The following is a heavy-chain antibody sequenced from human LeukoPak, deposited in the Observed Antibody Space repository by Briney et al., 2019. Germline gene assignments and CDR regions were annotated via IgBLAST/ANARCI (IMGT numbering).Heavy chain of an antibody. V-gene: IGHV3-23*01. CDR3: ARTPTLEYYDFWSGYWGPQNFDY. J-gene: IGHJ4*02. CDR2: ISGSGGRT. Sequence: GGSLRLSCAASGFTFNTYAINWVRQAPGKGLEWVSAISGSGGRTYYSDSVKGRFTISRDNSKNTLYLQMNSLRAEDTAVYYCARTPTLEYYDFWSGYWGPQNFDYWGQGTLVTVSS. CDR1: GFTFNTYA. D-gene: IGHD3-3*01.